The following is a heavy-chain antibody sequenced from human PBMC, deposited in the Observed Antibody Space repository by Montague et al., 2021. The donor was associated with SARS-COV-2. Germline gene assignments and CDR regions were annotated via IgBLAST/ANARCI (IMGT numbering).Heavy chain of an antibody. CDR1: GEPISGFY. D-gene: IGHD2-21*01. CDR3: AREVVIAPYCFDY. J-gene: IGHJ4*02. V-gene: IGHV4-4*07. CDR2: IYTTGST. Sequence: SETLSLTCTVSGEPISGFYWNWIRQSAGEGLEWIGRIYTTGSTNYNPSLKSRVTMSVDTSKNQFSLKLTSVTAADTAVYLCAREVVIAPYCFDYWGQGALVAVSS.